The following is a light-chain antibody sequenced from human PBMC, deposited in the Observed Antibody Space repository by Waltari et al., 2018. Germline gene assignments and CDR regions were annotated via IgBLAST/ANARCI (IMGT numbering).Light chain of an antibody. CDR2: DVS. CDR1: SSDVGGYNY. V-gene: IGLV2-23*02. CDR3: CSYAGSSFVV. J-gene: IGLJ2*01. Sequence: QSALTQPASVSGSPGQSITISCTGSSSDVGGYNYASWYQQHPGKAPKLMIYDVSKRPSGVSNRFSGSKSGNTASLTISGLQAEDEADYYCCSYAGSSFVVFGGGTKLTVL.